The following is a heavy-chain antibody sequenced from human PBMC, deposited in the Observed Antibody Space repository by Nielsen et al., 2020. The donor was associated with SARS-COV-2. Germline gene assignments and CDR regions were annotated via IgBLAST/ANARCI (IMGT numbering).Heavy chain of an antibody. J-gene: IGHJ6*02. V-gene: IGHV3-30*03. Sequence: GESLKISCAASGFTFSSYGMHWVRQAPGKGLEWVAVISYDGSNKYYADSVKGRFTISRDNSKNTLYLQMNSLRAEDTAVYYCVRDNWGRMDVWGQGTTVTVSS. CDR2: ISYDGSNK. CDR3: VRDNWGRMDV. CDR1: GFTFSSYG. D-gene: IGHD7-27*01.